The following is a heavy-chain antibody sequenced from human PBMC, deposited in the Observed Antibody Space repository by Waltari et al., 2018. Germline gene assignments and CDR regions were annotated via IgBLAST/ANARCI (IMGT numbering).Heavy chain of an antibody. D-gene: IGHD6-25*01. CDR1: GFTVSSNY. Sequence: EVQLVESGGGLIQPGGSLRLSCAASGFTVSSNYMSWVRQAPGKGLEWVSVSYSGGSTYYADSVKGRFTISRDNSKNTLYLQMNSLRAEDTAVYYCARSESGWYMDVWGKGTTVTVSS. CDR2: SYSGGST. CDR3: ARSESGWYMDV. V-gene: IGHV3-53*01. J-gene: IGHJ6*03.